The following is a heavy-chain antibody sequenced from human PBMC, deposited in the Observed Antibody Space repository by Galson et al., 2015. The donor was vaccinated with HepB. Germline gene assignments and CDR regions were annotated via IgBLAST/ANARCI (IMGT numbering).Heavy chain of an antibody. CDR2: ISGSGDTI. J-gene: IGHJ4*02. CDR1: GFIFSDYY. CDR3: ARPGYGDYVVAH. V-gene: IGHV3-11*01. Sequence: SLRLSCAASGFIFSDYYMSWIRQAPGKGLEWVSYISGSGDTIYYADSVKGRFTISRDNAKKSLYLQMNSLRVDDTAIYYCARPGYGDYVVAHWGQGTMVTVAS. D-gene: IGHD4-17*01.